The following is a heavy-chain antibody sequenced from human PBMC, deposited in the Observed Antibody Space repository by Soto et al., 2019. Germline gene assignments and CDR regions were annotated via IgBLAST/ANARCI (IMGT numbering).Heavy chain of an antibody. CDR2: INAGNGNT. Sequence: QVQLVQSGAEVKKPGASVKVSCKASGYTFTSYAMHCVRQAPGQMLEWMGWINAGNGNTKYSQKFQGRVTITRDTYACTAYMELSSLRSEDTSLYYCSRGRDSCSPYNWFDPWGQGTLVTVYS. D-gene: IGHD2-15*01. CDR1: GYTFTSYA. V-gene: IGHV1-3*01. CDR3: SRGRDSCSPYNWFDP. J-gene: IGHJ5*02.